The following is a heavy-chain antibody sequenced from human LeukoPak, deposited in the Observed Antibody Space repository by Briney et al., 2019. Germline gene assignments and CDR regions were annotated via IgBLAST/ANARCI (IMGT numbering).Heavy chain of an antibody. CDR3: AKGFTTIAAAGTNWFDP. CDR1: GFTFSSYA. J-gene: IGHJ5*02. V-gene: IGHV3-23*01. CDR2: ISGSGGST. D-gene: IGHD6-13*01. Sequence: GGSLRLSCAASGFTFSSYAMSWVRQAPGKGLEWVSAISGSGGSTYYADSVKGRFTISRDNSKNTLYLQMNSLRAEDTAVYYCAKGFTTIAAAGTNWFDPWGRGTLVTVSS.